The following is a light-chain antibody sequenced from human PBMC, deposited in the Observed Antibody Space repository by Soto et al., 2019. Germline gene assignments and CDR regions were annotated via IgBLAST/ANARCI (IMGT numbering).Light chain of an antibody. Sequence: DIQMTQSPSSLSASVGDRVTITCRASQGINIWLAWYQQKPGKAPNVLIYDASTLESGVPSRFSGGGSGTEFTLTISSLQPDDFATYYCQQYNTFSSPTFGQGTKLEIK. CDR1: QGINIW. V-gene: IGKV1-5*01. CDR3: QQYNTFSSPT. CDR2: DAS. J-gene: IGKJ2*01.